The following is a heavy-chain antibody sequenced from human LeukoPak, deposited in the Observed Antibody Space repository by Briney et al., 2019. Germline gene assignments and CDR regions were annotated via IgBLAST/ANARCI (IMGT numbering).Heavy chain of an antibody. J-gene: IGHJ4*02. V-gene: IGHV3-23*01. CDR1: GFTFSSYA. CDR3: AKAAARGTYYFDY. D-gene: IGHD6-25*01. CDR2: ISGSGGST. Sequence: GGSLRLSCAASGFTFSSYAMSWVRQAPGRGLEWVSAISGSGGSTYYADSVKGQFTISRDNSKNTLYLQMNSLRAEDTAVYYCAKAAARGTYYFDYWGQGTLVTVSS.